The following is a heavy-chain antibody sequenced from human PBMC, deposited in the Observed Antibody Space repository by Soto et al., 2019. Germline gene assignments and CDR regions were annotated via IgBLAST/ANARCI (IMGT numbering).Heavy chain of an antibody. V-gene: IGHV1-69*13. D-gene: IGHD6-13*01. CDR2: IIPIFGTA. CDR3: ARAHAISSSWYTHYFDY. Sequence: SVKVSCKASGGTFSSYAISWVRQAPGQGLEWMGGIIPIFGTANYAQKFQGRVTITADESTSTAYMELSSLRSEDTAVYYWARAHAISSSWYTHYFDYWGQGTLVTFSS. CDR1: GGTFSSYA. J-gene: IGHJ4*02.